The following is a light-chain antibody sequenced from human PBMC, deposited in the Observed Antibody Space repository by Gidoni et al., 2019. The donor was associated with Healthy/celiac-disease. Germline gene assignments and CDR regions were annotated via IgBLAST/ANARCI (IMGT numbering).Light chain of an antibody. CDR3: AAWDDSLNGWV. Sequence: QSVLTQPPPASGTLGPRVTISCSGSSSKIGSNTVNWYQQLPGTAPKLLIYSNNQRPSGVPDRFSGSKSGTSASLAISGLQSGGEADYYCAAWDDSLNGWVFGGGTKLTVL. CDR1: SSKIGSNT. V-gene: IGLV1-44*01. CDR2: SNN. J-gene: IGLJ3*02.